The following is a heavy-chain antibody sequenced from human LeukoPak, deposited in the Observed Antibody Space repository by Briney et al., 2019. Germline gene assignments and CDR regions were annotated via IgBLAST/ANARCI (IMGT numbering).Heavy chain of an antibody. V-gene: IGHV4-59*01. CDR1: GGSITTYY. CDR2: IYYSGST. Sequence: SETLSLACSVSGGSITTYYWSWIRQPPGKGLEWIGYIYYSGSTNYNPSLKSRVTISVDTSKNQFSLKLSSVTAADTAVYYCAKYYYDSSGYYLESAFDIWGQGTMVTVSS. D-gene: IGHD3-22*01. CDR3: AKYYYDSSGYYLESAFDI. J-gene: IGHJ3*02.